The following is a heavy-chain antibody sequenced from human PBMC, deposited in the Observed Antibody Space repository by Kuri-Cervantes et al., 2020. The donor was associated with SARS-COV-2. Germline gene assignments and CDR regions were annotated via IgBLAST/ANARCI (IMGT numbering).Heavy chain of an antibody. CDR2: IGTAGDT. J-gene: IGHJ1*01. CDR3: AKDHGSHSPEYFQH. Sequence: GESLKISCAASGFTFSSYDMHWVRQATGKGLEWVSAIGTAGDTYYPGSVKGRFTISRENAKNSLYLQMNSLRAEDTAVYYCAKDHGSHSPEYFQHWGQGTLVTVSS. CDR1: GFTFSSYD. D-gene: IGHD1-26*01. V-gene: IGHV3-13*01.